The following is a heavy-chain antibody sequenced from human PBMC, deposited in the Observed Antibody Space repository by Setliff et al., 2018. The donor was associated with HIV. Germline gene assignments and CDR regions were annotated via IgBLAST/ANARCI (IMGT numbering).Heavy chain of an antibody. V-gene: IGHV4-61*10. D-gene: IGHD4-17*01. J-gene: IGHJ3*01. CDR3: ARVQMAYAAFDV. CDR1: GGSMRAGSYY. CDR2: ISSSGNT. Sequence: PSETLSLTCAISGGSMRAGSYYWSWIRQPAGRGLEWIGHISSSGNTNYNPSLESRVLVSLDTSKHQFSLKLSSVTAADTAVYYCARVQMAYAAFDVWGQGTMVTVSS.